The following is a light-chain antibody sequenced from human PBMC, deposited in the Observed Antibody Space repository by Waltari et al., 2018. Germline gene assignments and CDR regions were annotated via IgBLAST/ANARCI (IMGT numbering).Light chain of an antibody. CDR3: NSYAGSSSWV. CDR1: SSDVGFYNY. CDR2: DFS. V-gene: IGLV2-14*01. J-gene: IGLJ3*02. Sequence: QSALTQPASVSGSPGQSITISCTGTSSDVGFYNYVSWYQQHPGKAPKLMLYDFSGRPSGVSNRFSGSKSGNTASLTISGLQAEDEADYYCNSYAGSSSWVFGGGTKLTVL.